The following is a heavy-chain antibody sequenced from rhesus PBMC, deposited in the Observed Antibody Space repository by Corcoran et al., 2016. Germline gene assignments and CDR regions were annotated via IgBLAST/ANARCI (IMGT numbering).Heavy chain of an antibody. CDR3: ASSGSPYYFDY. D-gene: IGHD1-44*02. Sequence: QLQLQESGPGLVKPSETLSVTCAVSGGSISSSYWSWIRQAPGQGLEWIGYIYGSGSSTNYNPSLKSRVTLSVDTSKNQLSLKLSSVTAADTAVYYCASSGSPYYFDYWGQGVLVTVSS. CDR2: IYGSGSST. V-gene: IGHV4-169*02. CDR1: GGSISSSY. J-gene: IGHJ4*01.